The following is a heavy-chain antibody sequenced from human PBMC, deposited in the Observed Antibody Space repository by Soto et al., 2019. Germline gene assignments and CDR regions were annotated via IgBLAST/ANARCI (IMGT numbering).Heavy chain of an antibody. CDR2: IYYSGST. V-gene: IGHV4-59*08. CDR1: GGSITGYY. J-gene: IGHJ4*02. CDR3: ARHETFDLGHVVVVTAIRY. D-gene: IGHD2-21*02. Sequence: QVQLQESGPGLVKPSETLSLTCTVSGGSITGYYWSWIRQPPGKGLEWIGYIYYSGSTNYNPSLKSRATISVDTSKNQFSLKLSSVTAADTAVYYCARHETFDLGHVVVVTAIRYWGQGTLVTVSS.